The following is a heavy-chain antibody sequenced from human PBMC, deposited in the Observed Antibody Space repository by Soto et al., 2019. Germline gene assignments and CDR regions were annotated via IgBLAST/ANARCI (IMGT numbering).Heavy chain of an antibody. V-gene: IGHV3-30-3*01. D-gene: IGHD2-21*01. J-gene: IGHJ4*02. CDR3: ARDIPAGG. CDR2: ISYDGSNK. Sequence: QVQLVESGGGVVQPGRSLRLSCAASGFTFSSYAMHWVRQAPGKGLEWVAVISYDGSNKYYADSVKGRFTISRDNSKNTLYLQMNSLRAEDTAVYYCARDIPAGGWGQGTLVNVSS. CDR1: GFTFSSYA.